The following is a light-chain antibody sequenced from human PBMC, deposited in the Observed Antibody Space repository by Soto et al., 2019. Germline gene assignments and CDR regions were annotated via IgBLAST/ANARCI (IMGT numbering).Light chain of an antibody. CDR1: QSISSK. Sequence: EIVMTQSPATLSVSPGEGATLSCRASQSISSKLAWYQQKPGQAPRLLIYAASTRATGVPARFSGSGSGTEFTLTLSSLQSEDLAVYYCQHYNDWRWTFGQGTKVEIK. V-gene: IGKV3-15*01. CDR2: AAS. CDR3: QHYNDWRWT. J-gene: IGKJ1*01.